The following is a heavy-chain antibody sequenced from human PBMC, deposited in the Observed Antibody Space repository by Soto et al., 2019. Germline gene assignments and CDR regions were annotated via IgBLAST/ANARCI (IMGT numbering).Heavy chain of an antibody. CDR2: TSGSGVSA. Sequence: GGSLRLSCAASGFTFTNYAMSWLRQAPGKGLEWLSATSGSGVSAYYADSVKGRFTISRDNSKNTLYLQMNSLRAEDTAVYYCAKDPSYGYPADYWPHRTLVTVS. J-gene: IGHJ4*01. D-gene: IGHD5-18*01. CDR3: AKDPSYGYPADY. V-gene: IGHV3-23*01. CDR1: GFTFTNYA.